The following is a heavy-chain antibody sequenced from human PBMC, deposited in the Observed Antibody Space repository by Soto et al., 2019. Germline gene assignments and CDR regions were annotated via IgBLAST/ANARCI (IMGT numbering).Heavy chain of an antibody. J-gene: IGHJ3*02. CDR3: ARQGGGGSDGHDAFDI. D-gene: IGHD1-26*01. CDR1: GGSISSSSYY. Sequence: SETLSLTCTVSGGSISSSSYYWGWIRQPPGKGLEWIGSIYYSGSTYYNPSLKSRVTISVDTSKNQFSLKLSSVTAADTAVYYCARQGGGGSDGHDAFDIWGQGTMVTVSS. V-gene: IGHV4-39*01. CDR2: IYYSGST.